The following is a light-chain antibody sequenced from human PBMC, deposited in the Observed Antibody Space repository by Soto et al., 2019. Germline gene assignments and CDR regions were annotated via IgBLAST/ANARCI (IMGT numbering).Light chain of an antibody. CDR3: QQYSSSPRT. Sequence: EIVLTQSPCILYLSRGDRATLSCRASQTISSGFLAWYQQKVGQAPRLLIYDASNRATGVPDRFSGSGSGTDFSLTISSLEPEDFAVYHCQQYSSSPRTFGQGTRLEIK. CDR2: DAS. CDR1: QTISSGF. V-gene: IGKV3-20*01. J-gene: IGKJ5*01.